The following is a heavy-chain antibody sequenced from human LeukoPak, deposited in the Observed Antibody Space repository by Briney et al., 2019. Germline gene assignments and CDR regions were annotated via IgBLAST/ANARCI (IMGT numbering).Heavy chain of an antibody. J-gene: IGHJ4*02. CDR3: ARDLDFWSGYSPVDY. V-gene: IGHV1-2*02. CDR1: GYTFTGYC. Sequence: ASVKVSCKASGYTFTGYCMHWVRQAPGQGLEWMGWINPNSGGTNYAQKFQGRVTMTRDTSISTAYMELSRLRSDDTAVYYCARDLDFWSGYSPVDYWGQGTLVTVSS. CDR2: INPNSGGT. D-gene: IGHD3-3*01.